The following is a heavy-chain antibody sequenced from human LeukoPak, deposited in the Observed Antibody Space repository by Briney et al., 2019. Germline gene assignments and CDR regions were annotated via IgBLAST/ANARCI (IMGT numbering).Heavy chain of an antibody. CDR1: GFSFSSYT. CDR3: ARETDHYDTTGDAFDI. D-gene: IGHD3-22*01. CDR2: ITSNSTYR. J-gene: IGHJ3*02. V-gene: IGHV3-21*01. Sequence: GGSLRLSCAASGFSFSSYTMNWVRQAPGKGLLWVSSITSNSTYRYYAASVRGRFTISRDNARKSVYLQVNSLRAEDTAVYYCARETDHYDTTGDAFDIWGQGTVVTVSS.